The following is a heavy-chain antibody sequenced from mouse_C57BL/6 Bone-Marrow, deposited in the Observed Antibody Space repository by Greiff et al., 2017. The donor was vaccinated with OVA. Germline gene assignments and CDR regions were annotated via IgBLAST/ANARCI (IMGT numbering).Heavy chain of an antibody. Sequence: EVKLMESGGGLVQPGGSLKLSCAASGFTFSDYGMAWVRQAPRKGPEWVAFISNLAYSIYYADTVTGRFTISRENAKNTLYLEMSSLRSEDTAMYYCARHVYFDYWGQGTTLTVSS. CDR2: ISNLAYSI. J-gene: IGHJ2*01. CDR1: GFTFSDYG. CDR3: ARHVYFDY. V-gene: IGHV5-15*01.